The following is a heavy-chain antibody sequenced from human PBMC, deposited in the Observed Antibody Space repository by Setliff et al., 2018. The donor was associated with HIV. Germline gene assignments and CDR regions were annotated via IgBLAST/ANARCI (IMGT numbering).Heavy chain of an antibody. V-gene: IGHV1-18*01. D-gene: IGHD6-13*01. Sequence: ASVKVSCKASGYIFSSYGISWVRQAPGQGLEWMGLISAYNGNINYAQKFQGRVTMTTDTSTSTAHMELRSLRSDDTAVYYCARDREAGDWYFDLWGRGTLVTVS. J-gene: IGHJ2*01. CDR2: ISAYNGNI. CDR3: ARDREAGDWYFDL. CDR1: GYIFSSYG.